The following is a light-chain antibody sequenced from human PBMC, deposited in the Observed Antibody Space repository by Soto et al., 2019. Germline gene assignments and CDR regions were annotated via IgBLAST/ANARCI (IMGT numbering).Light chain of an antibody. CDR3: QQYESNPPT. CDR1: QSVLYSSNNKNY. J-gene: IGKJ2*01. Sequence: DSVMTQTPDSLAVSLGERATINCKSSQSVLYSSNNKNYLAWYQQRPGQPPKLLIYWASTRESGVPDRFSGSGSGTDVTLTITSLQAEDVAVYYCQQYESNPPTFGQGTKLEIK. CDR2: WAS. V-gene: IGKV4-1*01.